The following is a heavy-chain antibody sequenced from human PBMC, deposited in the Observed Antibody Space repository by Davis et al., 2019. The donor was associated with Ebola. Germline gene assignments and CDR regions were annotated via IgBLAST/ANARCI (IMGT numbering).Heavy chain of an antibody. J-gene: IGHJ6*02. D-gene: IGHD3-3*01. CDR3: ANSLHGRNDFWSGYYIGYYYYGMDV. CDR2: ISYDGTKK. CDR1: AFSFRTYA. Sequence: GGSLRLSCAASAFSFRTYAMHWVRQAPGKGLEWVAAISYDGTKKYYADSVKGRFTISKDNSKNTLYLQMNSLRPEDTAVYYCANSLHGRNDFWSGYYIGYYYYGMDVWGQGTTVTVSS. V-gene: IGHV3-30-3*01.